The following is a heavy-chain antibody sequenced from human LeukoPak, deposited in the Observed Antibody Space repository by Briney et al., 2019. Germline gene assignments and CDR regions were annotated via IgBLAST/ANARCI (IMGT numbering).Heavy chain of an antibody. J-gene: IGHJ4*02. CDR3: AALYDSSRGDFDY. Sequence: SETLSLTCTVSGGSISSSSYYWGWIRQPPGKGLEWIGSIFYSGSTYYNPSLKSRVTVSLDTSKNQFSLKLSSVTAADTAVYYCAALYDSSRGDFDYWGQGTLVTVSS. CDR2: IFYSGST. D-gene: IGHD3-22*01. V-gene: IGHV4-39*07. CDR1: GGSISSSSYY.